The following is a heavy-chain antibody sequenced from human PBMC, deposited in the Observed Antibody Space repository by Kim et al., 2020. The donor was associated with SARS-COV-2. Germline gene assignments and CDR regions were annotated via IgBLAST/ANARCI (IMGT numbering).Heavy chain of an antibody. J-gene: IGHJ5*02. CDR3: AKDPIAVAGQRWFDP. V-gene: IGHV3-23*01. Sequence: DSVKGRFTISRDNSKNTLYLQMNSLRAEDTAVYYCAKDPIAVAGQRWFDPWGQGTLVTVSS. D-gene: IGHD6-19*01.